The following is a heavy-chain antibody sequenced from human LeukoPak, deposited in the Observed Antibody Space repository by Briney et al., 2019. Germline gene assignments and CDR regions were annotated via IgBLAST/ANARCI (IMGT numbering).Heavy chain of an antibody. V-gene: IGHV3-23*01. CDR2: ISGSGGST. J-gene: IGHJ4*02. D-gene: IGHD6-19*01. CDR1: GFTFSSYW. Sequence: GGSLRLSCAASGFTFSSYWMSWVRQAPGKGLEWVSAISGSGGSTYYADSVKGRFTISRDNSKNTLYLQMNSLRAEDTAVYYCAKGRKAVAGRGGFDYWGQGTLVTVSS. CDR3: AKGRKAVAGRGGFDY.